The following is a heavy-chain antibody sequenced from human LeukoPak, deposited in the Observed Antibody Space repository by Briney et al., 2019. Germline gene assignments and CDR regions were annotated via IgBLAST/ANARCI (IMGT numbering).Heavy chain of an antibody. D-gene: IGHD1-14*01. CDR2: IYYSGST. Sequence: SETLSLTCTVSGGSISSYYWSWIRQPPGKGLGWIGYIYYSGSTNYNPSLKSRVTISVDTSKNQFSLKLSSVTAADTAVYYCARVPVTGYYYMDVRGKGTTVTVSS. CDR1: GGSISSYY. V-gene: IGHV4-59*01. CDR3: ARVPVTGYYYMDV. J-gene: IGHJ6*03.